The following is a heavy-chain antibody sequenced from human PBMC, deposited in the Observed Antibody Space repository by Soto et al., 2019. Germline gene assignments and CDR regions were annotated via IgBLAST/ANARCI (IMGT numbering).Heavy chain of an antibody. J-gene: IGHJ4*02. D-gene: IGHD4-17*01. CDR2: ISYSGTI. V-gene: IGHV4-59*11. Sequence: PSETLSLTCTVSGGSISSHYWSWIRQPPGKGLEWIGYISYSGTINYNPSLKSRVTISMDTSKHQFSLKLTSVTAADTAVYYCARDYGDYRFDYWGQGALVTVSS. CDR3: ARDYGDYRFDY. CDR1: GGSISSHY.